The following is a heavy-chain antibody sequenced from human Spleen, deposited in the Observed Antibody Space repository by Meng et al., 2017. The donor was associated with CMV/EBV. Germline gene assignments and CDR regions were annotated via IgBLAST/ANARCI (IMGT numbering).Heavy chain of an antibody. CDR1: GGSVSSSTYY. CDR3: AREGYCSSTSCYTGMDV. Sequence: SETLSLTCIVSGGSVSSSTYYWSWIRQPPGKGLEWIGYIYYSGSTNYNPSLKSRVTISVDTSKNQFSLKLSSVTAADTAVYYCAREGYCSSTSCYTGMDVWGQGTTVTVSS. V-gene: IGHV4-61*01. D-gene: IGHD2-2*02. CDR2: IYYSGST. J-gene: IGHJ6*02.